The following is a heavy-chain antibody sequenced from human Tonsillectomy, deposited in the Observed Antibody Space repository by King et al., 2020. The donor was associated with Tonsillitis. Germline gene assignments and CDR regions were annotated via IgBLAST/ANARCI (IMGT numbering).Heavy chain of an antibody. CDR1: GIFFSSYY. D-gene: IGHD2-15*01. V-gene: IGHV3-7*01. J-gene: IGHJ4*02. CDR2: IKQDGSEK. CDR3: GRGSGWLTDY. Sequence: VQLVESGGGLVQPGGSLRLSCAASGIFFSSYYMTWVRQAPGKGLEWVANIKQDGSEKYYVDSVRGRFTISRDNAKNSLYLQMNSLRAEDTGVYYCGRGSGWLTDYWGQGTLVTVSS.